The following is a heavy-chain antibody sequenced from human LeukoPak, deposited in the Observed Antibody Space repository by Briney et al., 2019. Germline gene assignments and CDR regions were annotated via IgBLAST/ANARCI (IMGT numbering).Heavy chain of an antibody. D-gene: IGHD3-10*01. CDR1: GFTFSSYS. Sequence: GGSLRLSCAASGFTFSSYSMNWVRQAPGKGLEWVSSISSTGYYIYYADSVKGRFTISRDNSKNTLYLQMNSLRAEDTAVYYCAKVPTYYYGSGSYPSWGQGTLVTVSS. V-gene: IGHV3-23*01. J-gene: IGHJ5*02. CDR3: AKVPTYYYGSGSYPS. CDR2: ISSTGYYI.